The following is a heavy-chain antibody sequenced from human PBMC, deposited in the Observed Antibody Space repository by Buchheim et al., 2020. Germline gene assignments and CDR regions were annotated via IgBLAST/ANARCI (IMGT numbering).Heavy chain of an antibody. V-gene: IGHV3-66*02. CDR3: ARDDIVATISDYYYGMDV. CDR1: GFTVSSNY. CDR2: IYSGGST. D-gene: IGHD5-12*01. J-gene: IGHJ6*02. Sequence: EVQLVESGGGLVQPGGSLRLSCAAPGFTVSSNYMSWVRQAPGKGLEWVSVIYSGGSTYYADSVKGRFTISRDNSKNTLYLQMNSLRAEDTAVYYCARDDIVATISDYYYGMDVWGQGTT.